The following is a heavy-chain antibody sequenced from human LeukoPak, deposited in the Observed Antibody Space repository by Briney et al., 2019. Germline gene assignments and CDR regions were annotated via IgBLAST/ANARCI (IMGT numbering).Heavy chain of an antibody. V-gene: IGHV3-33*03. CDR3: AKDRTLAAAGTDVDY. D-gene: IGHD6-13*01. J-gene: IGHJ4*02. CDR1: GFTFSSYG. Sequence: GGSLRLSCAASGFTFSSYGMHWVRQAPGKGLEWVGVIWYDGSNKYYADSVKGRFTISRDDSKNTLYLQMNSLRAEDTAVYYCAKDRTLAAAGTDVDYWGQGTLVTVSS. CDR2: IWYDGSNK.